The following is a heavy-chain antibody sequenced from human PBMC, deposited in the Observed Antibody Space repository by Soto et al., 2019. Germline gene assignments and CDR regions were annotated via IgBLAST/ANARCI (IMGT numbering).Heavy chain of an antibody. V-gene: IGHV3-23*01. CDR1: GFTFSSDA. Sequence: PGGSLRLSCAASGFTFSSDAMSWVRQAPGEGLEWVSAISGSGGSTYYADSVKGRFTISRDNSKNTLYLQMNSLRAEDTAVYYCAKATNTIFRWYYFDYWGQGPLVTVAS. J-gene: IGHJ4*02. CDR2: ISGSGGST. D-gene: IGHD3-3*01. CDR3: AKATNTIFRWYYFDY.